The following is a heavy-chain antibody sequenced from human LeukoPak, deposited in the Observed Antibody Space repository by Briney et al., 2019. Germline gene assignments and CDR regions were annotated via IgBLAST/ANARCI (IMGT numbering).Heavy chain of an antibody. D-gene: IGHD3-22*01. V-gene: IGHV1-18*01. CDR2: ISAYNGNT. J-gene: IGHJ4*02. CDR3: ARVPPRYYYDSSGTFDY. Sequence: VASVKVSCKASGYTFTNYGISWVRQAPGQGLEWMGWISAYNGNTNYAQKLQGRVTMTTDTSTSTAYMELRSLRSDDTAVYYCARVPPRYYYDSSGTFDYWGQGTLVTVSS. CDR1: GYTFTNYG.